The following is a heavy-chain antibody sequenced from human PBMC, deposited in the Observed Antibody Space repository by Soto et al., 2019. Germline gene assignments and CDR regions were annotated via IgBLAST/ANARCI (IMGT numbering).Heavy chain of an antibody. CDR3: ARALVVVPAAIFYGLDP. J-gene: IGHJ5*02. V-gene: IGHV6-1*01. CDR1: GDSVSSNSDA. CDR2: TYYRSKWYN. D-gene: IGHD2-2*02. Sequence: PSQTLSLTCAISGDSVSSNSDAWNWIRQSPSRGLEWLGRTYYRSKWYNDYAVSVKSRITTNPDKPKNKFSLQLNSVTPEDTAVYCCARALVVVPAAIFYGLDPWGQGTLVTVSS.